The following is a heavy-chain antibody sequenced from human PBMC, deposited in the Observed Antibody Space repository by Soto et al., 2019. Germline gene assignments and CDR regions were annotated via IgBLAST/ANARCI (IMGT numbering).Heavy chain of an antibody. D-gene: IGHD2-2*01. V-gene: IGHV1-18*01. CDR3: ARDPKFSFAEVPSYFQH. CDR2: ISAYNGNT. Sequence: GASVKVSCKASGYTFTSYGISWVRQAPGQGLEWMGLISAYNGNTNYAQKLQGRVTMTTDTSTSTAYMELRSLRSDDTAVYYCARDPKFSFAEVPSYFQHWGQGTLVTVST. J-gene: IGHJ1*01. CDR1: GYTFTSYG.